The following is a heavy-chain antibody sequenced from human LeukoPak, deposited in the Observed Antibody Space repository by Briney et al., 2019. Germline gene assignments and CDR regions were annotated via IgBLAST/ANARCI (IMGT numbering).Heavy chain of an antibody. CDR1: GFNFANHA. J-gene: IGHJ4*02. CDR3: ARRVVYYFDY. CDR2: ISGSGGST. V-gene: IGHV3-23*01. D-gene: IGHD2-15*01. Sequence: GGSLRLSCAASGFNFANHAMSWVRQTAGKGLEWVSAISGSGGSTYYADSVKGRFTISRDNSRNTLYLQMNSLRAEDTAVYYCARRVVYYFDYWGQGTLVTVSS.